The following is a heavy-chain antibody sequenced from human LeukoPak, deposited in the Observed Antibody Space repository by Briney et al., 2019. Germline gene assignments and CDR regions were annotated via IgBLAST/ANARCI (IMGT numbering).Heavy chain of an antibody. CDR2: ISSSDVNT. CDR1: GFTFNNYA. Sequence: GGSLRLSCAAFGFTFNNYAMNWVRQAPGKGLEWISSISSSDVNTYYADSVKGRFTISRDNSENTLYLQMNSLRAEDTAVYYCAKDGGYDYVWGSYRPPEYFQHWGQGTLVTVSS. CDR3: AKDGGYDYVWGSYRPPEYFQH. J-gene: IGHJ1*01. D-gene: IGHD3-16*02. V-gene: IGHV3-23*01.